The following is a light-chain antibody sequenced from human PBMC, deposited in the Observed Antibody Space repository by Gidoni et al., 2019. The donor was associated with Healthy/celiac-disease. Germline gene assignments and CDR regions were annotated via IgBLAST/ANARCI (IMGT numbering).Light chain of an antibody. J-gene: IGKJ1*01. CDR3: QQYNSYWT. Sequence: DIQMNQSPSTLSASVGDRVTITCRASQSISSWLAWYQQKPGKAPKLLIFDASSLESGVPSRFSGSGSVPEFTLTISSLQPDDFATYYCQQYNSYWTFGQGTKVEIK. CDR2: DAS. V-gene: IGKV1-5*01. CDR1: QSISSW.